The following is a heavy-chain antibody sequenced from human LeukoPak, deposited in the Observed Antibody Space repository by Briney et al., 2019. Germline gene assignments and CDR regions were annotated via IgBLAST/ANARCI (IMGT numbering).Heavy chain of an antibody. CDR1: GFTFSSFW. J-gene: IGHJ4*02. D-gene: IGHD4-17*01. Sequence: PGGSLRLSCIASGFTFSSFWMTWLRQAPGKGLVWVARINPNGITTTYTDSVKGRFTISRDNAENTLYLQMNSLRVEDTAVYYCARDFAGDRDYWGQGTLVTVSS. CDR2: INPNGITT. V-gene: IGHV3-74*01. CDR3: ARDFAGDRDY.